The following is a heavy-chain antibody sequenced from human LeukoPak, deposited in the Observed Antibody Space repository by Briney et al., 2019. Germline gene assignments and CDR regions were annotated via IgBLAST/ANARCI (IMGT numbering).Heavy chain of an antibody. CDR3: ARDFNGANSFDS. J-gene: IGHJ4*02. V-gene: IGHV4-59*01. CDR1: GGSISNYY. D-gene: IGHD4/OR15-4a*01. CDR2: IYYSGST. Sequence: SETLSLTCTASGGSISNYYWNWIRQHPGKGLEWIAYIYYSGSTNYYPSLKSRVTISVDTSKNQLSLKLGSVTAADTAVYYCARDFNGANSFDSWGQGTLVTVSS.